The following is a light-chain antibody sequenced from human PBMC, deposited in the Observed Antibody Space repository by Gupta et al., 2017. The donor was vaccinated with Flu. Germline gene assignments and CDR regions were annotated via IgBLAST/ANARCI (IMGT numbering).Light chain of an antibody. CDR1: SSDVGGYNY. CDR2: EVS. J-gene: IGLJ3*02. CDR3: SSYAGSNFWV. V-gene: IGLV2-8*01. Sequence: QSALTQPSSASGSPGQSVTISCTGTSSDVGGYNYVSWYQQHPGKAPKLMIYEVSKRPSGVPDRFSGSKSGNTASLTVSGLQAEDEADYYCSSYAGSNFWVFGGGTKLTVL.